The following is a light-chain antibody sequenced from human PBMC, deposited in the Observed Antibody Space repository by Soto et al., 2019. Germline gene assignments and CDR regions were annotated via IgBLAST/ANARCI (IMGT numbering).Light chain of an antibody. CDR2: SAS. CDR3: QQYGNSPRWT. J-gene: IGKJ1*01. Sequence: EIVLTQSPGTLSLSPGERATLSCRASQSVSSSYLAWYQQKPGQAPRLLIYSASTRATGIPHRFSGSGSGTDFTLTISRLEPEDFVVYYCQQYGNSPRWTFGQWTKVEIK. CDR1: QSVSSSY. V-gene: IGKV3-20*01.